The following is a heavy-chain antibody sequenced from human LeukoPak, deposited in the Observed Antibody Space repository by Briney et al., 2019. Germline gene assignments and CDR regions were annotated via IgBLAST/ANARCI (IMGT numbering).Heavy chain of an antibody. CDR1: GFTFSSYS. V-gene: IGHV3-48*01. D-gene: IGHD3-22*01. Sequence: PGGSLRLSCAASGFTFSSYSMNWVRQAPGKGLEWVSYISSSSSTIYYADSVKGRFTISRDNAKNSLYLQMNSLRAEDTAVYYCARSPNYYDRVLTRFDYWGQGTLVTVSS. CDR2: ISSSSSTI. J-gene: IGHJ4*02. CDR3: ARSPNYYDRVLTRFDY.